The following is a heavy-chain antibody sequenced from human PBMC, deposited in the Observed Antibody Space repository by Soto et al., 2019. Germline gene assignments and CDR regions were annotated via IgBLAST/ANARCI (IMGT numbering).Heavy chain of an antibody. CDR1: GDTISSVDYF. D-gene: IGHD2-15*01. Sequence: SESLSLTCSVSGDTISSVDYFWAWIRQPPGQALEYIGYIYKSATTYYNPSFESRVAISLDTSKSQFSLNVTSVTAADTAVYFCARGRYCLTGRCFPNWFDSWGQGTLVTVSS. V-gene: IGHV4-30-4*01. CDR2: IYKSATT. CDR3: ARGRYCLTGRCFPNWFDS. J-gene: IGHJ5*01.